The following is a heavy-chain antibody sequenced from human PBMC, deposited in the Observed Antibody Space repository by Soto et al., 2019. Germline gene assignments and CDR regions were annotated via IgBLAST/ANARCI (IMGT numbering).Heavy chain of an antibody. V-gene: IGHV1-69*01. Sequence: QVQLVQSGAEVKKPGSSVKVSCKSSGGTFISYAISWVRQAPGQGLEWMGGVIPMFGTANYAQKFQGRVTITADESTSTAYMELSSLRSEDMAVYYCARGGYYYDSSGYYFLDYWGQGTLVTVSS. CDR3: ARGGYYYDSSGYYFLDY. CDR1: GGTFISYA. CDR2: VIPMFGTA. J-gene: IGHJ4*02. D-gene: IGHD3-22*01.